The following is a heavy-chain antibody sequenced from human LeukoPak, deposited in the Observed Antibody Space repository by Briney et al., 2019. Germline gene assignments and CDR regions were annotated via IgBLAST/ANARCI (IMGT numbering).Heavy chain of an antibody. V-gene: IGHV3-30*02. D-gene: IGHD7-27*01. CDR2: LRSDGNGK. J-gene: IGHJ4*01. CDR1: GFTFTRHG. CDR3: AKDVPNWAVDY. Sequence: GGSLRLSCAASGFTFTRHGIHWVRQAPGKGLEWMPFLRSDGNGKNYANSVKGRFTISSDNSQNMVFLQMNSLRPEDTAVYYCAKDVPNWAVDYWGQGTLVTVSS.